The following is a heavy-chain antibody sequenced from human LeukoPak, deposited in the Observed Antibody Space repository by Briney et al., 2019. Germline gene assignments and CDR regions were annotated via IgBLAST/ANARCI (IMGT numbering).Heavy chain of an antibody. CDR3: AREDMTTVTEIDY. CDR2: INPDSGGT. D-gene: IGHD4-11*01. V-gene: IGHV1-2*06. Sequence: PGGSLRLSCAASGFTFSSYGMHWVRQAPGQGLEWMGRINPDSGGTNYAQKFQGRVTMTRDTSISTAYMELSRLRSDDTAVYYCAREDMTTVTEIDYWGQGTLVTVSS. J-gene: IGHJ4*02. CDR1: GFTFSSYG.